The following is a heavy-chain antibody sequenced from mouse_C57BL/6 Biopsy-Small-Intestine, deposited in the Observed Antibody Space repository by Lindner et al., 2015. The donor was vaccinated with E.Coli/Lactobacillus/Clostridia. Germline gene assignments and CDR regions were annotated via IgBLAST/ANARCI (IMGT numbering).Heavy chain of an antibody. CDR3: ARGDYYGFAY. CDR2: INPYNGDT. D-gene: IGHD1-1*01. V-gene: IGHV1-20*01. CDR1: GYTFTDYY. Sequence: VQLQESGPVLVKPGASVKMSCKASGYTFTDYYMNWVMQSHGKSLEWIGRINPYNGDTFYSQKFKGKATLTVDKSSSTAHMELRSLTSEDSAVYYCARGDYYGFAYWGQGTLVTVSA. J-gene: IGHJ3*01.